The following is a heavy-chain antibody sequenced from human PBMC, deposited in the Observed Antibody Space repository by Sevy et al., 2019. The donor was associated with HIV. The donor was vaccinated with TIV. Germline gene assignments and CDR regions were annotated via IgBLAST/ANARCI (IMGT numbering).Heavy chain of an antibody. J-gene: IGHJ6*03. V-gene: IGHV3-72*01. D-gene: IGHD2-21*01. CDR3: VRGPNCGVGGCQQISPYCLDV. Sequence: GGSLRLSCAASGFTFSDHYVDWVRQAPGKGLEWIGRIRNRPNSYTTEYAASVEGRFTISIDDSRNSLYLQMNSLKTEDSAVYYCVRGPNCGVGGCQQISPYCLDVWGKGATVTVSS. CDR2: IRNRPNSYTT. CDR1: GFTFSDHY.